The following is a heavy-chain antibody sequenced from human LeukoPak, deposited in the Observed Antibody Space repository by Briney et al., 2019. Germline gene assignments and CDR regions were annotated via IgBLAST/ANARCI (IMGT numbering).Heavy chain of an antibody. CDR1: GFTFSSYG. CDR2: IWFDGSNK. D-gene: IGHD4-17*01. J-gene: IGHJ3*02. CDR3: AREQYGSDDALDI. Sequence: TGGSLRLSCAAPGFTFSSYGMHGGRQAPGKGLEWVAVIWFDGSNKYYADSVKGRFTVSRDNSKNTMDLQMNSLSAEDTAVYYCAREQYGSDDALDIWGQGTMVTVSS. V-gene: IGHV3-33*01.